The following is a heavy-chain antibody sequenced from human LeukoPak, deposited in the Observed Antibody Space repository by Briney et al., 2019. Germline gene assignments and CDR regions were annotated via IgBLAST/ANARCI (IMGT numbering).Heavy chain of an antibody. D-gene: IGHD3-3*01. Sequence: SETLSLTCTVSGGSISSSSYYWGWIRQPPGKGLEWIGSIYYSGSTYYNPSLKSRVTISVDTSKNQFSLKLSSVTAADTAVYYCASHRTLEWLLEVWFDPWGQGTLVTVSS. J-gene: IGHJ5*02. CDR1: GGSISSSSYY. V-gene: IGHV4-39*01. CDR3: ASHRTLEWLLEVWFDP. CDR2: IYYSGST.